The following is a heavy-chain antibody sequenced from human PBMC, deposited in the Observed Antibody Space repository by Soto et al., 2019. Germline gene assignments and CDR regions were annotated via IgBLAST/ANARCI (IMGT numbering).Heavy chain of an antibody. V-gene: IGHV1-2*04. Sequence: QVQLVQSGAEVKKPGASVKVSCKASGYTFTDYFLHWVRQAPGQGLEWMGWVNPNSAGTSYAQKFKDWVTMTRDTSINTAYMELRRLRSDDTALYFCARDTRMTAFDMWGQGTMVTVSS. D-gene: IGHD1-1*01. CDR1: GYTFTDYF. CDR2: VNPNSAGT. J-gene: IGHJ3*02. CDR3: ARDTRMTAFDM.